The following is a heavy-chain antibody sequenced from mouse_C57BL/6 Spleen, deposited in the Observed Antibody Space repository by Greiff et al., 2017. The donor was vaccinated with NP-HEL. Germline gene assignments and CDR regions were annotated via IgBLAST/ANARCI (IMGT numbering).Heavy chain of an antibody. Sequence: EVNVVESGGGLVQPKGSLKLSCAASGFSFNTYAMNWVRQAPGKGLEWVARIRSKSNNYATYYADSVKDRFTISRDDSESMLYLQMNNLKTEDTAMYYCVRQRYDYDPYFDYGGQGTTLTVSS. J-gene: IGHJ2*01. CDR3: VRQRYDYDPYFDY. V-gene: IGHV10-1*01. D-gene: IGHD2-4*01. CDR1: GFSFNTYA. CDR2: IRSKSNNYAT.